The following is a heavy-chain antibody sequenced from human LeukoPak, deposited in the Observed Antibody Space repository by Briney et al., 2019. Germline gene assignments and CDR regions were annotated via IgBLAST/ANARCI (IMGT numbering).Heavy chain of an antibody. CDR2: IYSGGST. V-gene: IGHV3-53*01. CDR1: GFTVSSNY. Sequence: GGSLRLSCAASGFTVSSNYMSWVRQAPGKGLEWVSVIYSGGSTYYADSVKGRFTISRDNSKNTLYLQMNSLRAEDTAVYYCAKWMGDFWSGYFSSYYYGMDVWGQGTTVTVSS. D-gene: IGHD3-3*01. J-gene: IGHJ6*02. CDR3: AKWMGDFWSGYFSSYYYGMDV.